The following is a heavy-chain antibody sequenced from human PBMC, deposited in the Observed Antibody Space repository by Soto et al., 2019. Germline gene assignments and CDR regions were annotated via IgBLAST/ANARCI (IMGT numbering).Heavy chain of an antibody. V-gene: IGHV4-34*01. J-gene: IGHJ6*02. CDR2: INHSGST. Sequence: SETLSLTCAVYGGSFSGYYWSWIRQPPGKGLEWIGEINHSGSTNYNPSLESRVTISVDTSKNQFSLKLSSVTAADTAVYYCARVVGRNFWSGYYTYYYGMDVWGQGTTVTVSS. CDR1: GGSFSGYY. CDR3: ARVVGRNFWSGYYTYYYGMDV. D-gene: IGHD3-3*01.